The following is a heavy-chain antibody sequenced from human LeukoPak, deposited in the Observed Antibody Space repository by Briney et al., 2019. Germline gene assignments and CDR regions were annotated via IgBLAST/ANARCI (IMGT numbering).Heavy chain of an antibody. D-gene: IGHD3-10*01. CDR3: ARGGYYGSGNDFRFDP. Sequence: PSETLSLTCTVSGGSISGYYWSWIRQPPGKGLEWIGYIYYSGSTNYNPSLKSRVTISVKTSKNQFSLKLSSVTAADTAVYYCARGGYYGSGNDFRFDPWGQGTLVTVSS. CDR1: GGSISGYY. CDR2: IYYSGST. V-gene: IGHV4-59*01. J-gene: IGHJ5*02.